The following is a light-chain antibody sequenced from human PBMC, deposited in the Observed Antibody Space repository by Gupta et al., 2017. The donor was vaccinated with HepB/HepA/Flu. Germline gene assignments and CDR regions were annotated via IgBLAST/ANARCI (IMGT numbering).Light chain of an antibody. CDR2: ALS. CDR3: RQRDSTPRT. V-gene: IGKV1-39*01. CDR1: QSISSY. J-gene: IGKJ1*01. Sequence: DIQMTQSPSALSAPLGDRVTIPCRASQSISSYLNWSQQKPGKAPKLPLYALSSSQSGILSRYSGSGSRRAMTLTISRMPPKAFATSCCRQRDSTPRTFGQGTKVEIK.